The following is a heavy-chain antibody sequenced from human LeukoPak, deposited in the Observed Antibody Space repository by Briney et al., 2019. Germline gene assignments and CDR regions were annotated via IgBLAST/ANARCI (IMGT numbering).Heavy chain of an antibody. Sequence: SVKVSCKASGGTFSSYAISWVRQAPGQGLEWMGRIIPIFSTANYAQKFQGRVTITTDESTSTAYMELSSLRSEDTAVYYCAVNYYVQPLRYDYWGQGTLVTVSS. D-gene: IGHD3-10*02. J-gene: IGHJ4*02. V-gene: IGHV1-69*05. CDR3: AVNYYVQPLRYDY. CDR1: GGTFSSYA. CDR2: IIPIFSTA.